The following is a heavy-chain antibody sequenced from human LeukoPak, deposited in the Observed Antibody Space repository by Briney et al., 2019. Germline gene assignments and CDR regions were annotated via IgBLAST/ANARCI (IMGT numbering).Heavy chain of an antibody. CDR1: SGSISSGSYY. J-gene: IGHJ4*02. D-gene: IGHD6-13*01. CDR3: ARHPASIAAAGNYFDY. V-gene: IGHV4-61*02. Sequence: PSETLSLTCTVSSGSISSGSYYWSWIRQPAGKGLEWIGRIYTSGNTNYNPSLKSRVTISVDTSKNQFSLKLSSVTAADTAVYYCARHPASIAAAGNYFDYWGQGTLVTVSS. CDR2: IYTSGNT.